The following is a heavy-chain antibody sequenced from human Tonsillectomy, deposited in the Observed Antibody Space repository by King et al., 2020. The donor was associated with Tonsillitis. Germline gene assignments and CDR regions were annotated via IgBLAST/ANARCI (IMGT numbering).Heavy chain of an antibody. V-gene: IGHV3-33*05. Sequence: VQLVESGGGVVQPGRSLRLSCAASGFTFSSYDIHWVRQAPGKGLEWVAVISYDGSNKYYADSEQGRFTISRDNSKNRLYLQMNSLRAEDTAVYYCARDRDDYIFDYWGQGTLVTVSS. CDR2: ISYDGSNK. CDR3: ARDRDDYIFDY. J-gene: IGHJ4*02. D-gene: IGHD4/OR15-4a*01. CDR1: GFTFSSYD.